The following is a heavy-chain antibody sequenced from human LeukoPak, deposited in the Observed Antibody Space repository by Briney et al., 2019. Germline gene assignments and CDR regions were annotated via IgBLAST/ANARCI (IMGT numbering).Heavy chain of an antibody. D-gene: IGHD3-10*01. CDR1: GFTFDDYG. CDR3: ASRGTSGYYYYYMDV. Sequence: GGSLRLSCAASGFTFDDYGMSWVRQAPGKGLEWVSGINWNGGSTGYADSVKGRFTISRDNSKNTLYLQMNSLRAEDTAVYYCASRGTSGYYYYYMDVWGKGTTVTVSS. V-gene: IGHV3-20*04. CDR2: INWNGGST. J-gene: IGHJ6*03.